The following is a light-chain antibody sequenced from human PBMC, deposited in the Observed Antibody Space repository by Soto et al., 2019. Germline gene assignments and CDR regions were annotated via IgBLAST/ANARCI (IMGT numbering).Light chain of an antibody. CDR2: AAS. Sequence: DIQVTQSPSSLSSSVGDRVTITCRASENVDRYVNWYQQIPGKAPSLLTSAASTLQSGVPSRFRGSGSVTSFSLTIDSLQPEDFAVYYCQQTYSTPPTFGQGTKVEV. CDR3: QQTYSTPPT. J-gene: IGKJ1*01. V-gene: IGKV1-39*01. CDR1: ENVDRY.